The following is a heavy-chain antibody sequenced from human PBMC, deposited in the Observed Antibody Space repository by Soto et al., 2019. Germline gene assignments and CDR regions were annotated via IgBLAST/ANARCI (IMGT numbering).Heavy chain of an antibody. CDR1: GYSFTSYW. CDR3: ARQGVGYSYGPGYYYGTDV. CDR2: IDPSDSYT. D-gene: IGHD5-18*01. Sequence: LGESLKISCKGSGYSFTSYWTSWVRQMPGKGLEWMGRIDPSDSYTNYSPSFQGHVTISADKSISTAYLQWSSLKASDTAMYYCARQGVGYSYGPGYYYGTDVWGQGTTVTVSS. J-gene: IGHJ6*02. V-gene: IGHV5-10-1*01.